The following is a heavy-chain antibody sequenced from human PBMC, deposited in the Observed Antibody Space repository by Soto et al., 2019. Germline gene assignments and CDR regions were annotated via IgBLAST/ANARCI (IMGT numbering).Heavy chain of an antibody. Sequence: SGPTLVNPTHPLTLPCPFSGFSLSTYGEAVGWIRQPPVKALEWLALIYWNDDKRYRPSLKSRLTVTQDTSKNQVVLTMTNMEPVETATYCCNHSCGAAARSVEYWGQGALVTVSS. V-gene: IGHV2-5*01. J-gene: IGHJ4*02. D-gene: IGHD6-6*01. CDR1: GFSLSTYGEA. CDR2: IYWNDDK. CDR3: NHSCGAAARSVEY.